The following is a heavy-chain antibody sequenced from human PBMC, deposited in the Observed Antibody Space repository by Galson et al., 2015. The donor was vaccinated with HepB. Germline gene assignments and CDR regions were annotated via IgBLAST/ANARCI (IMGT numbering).Heavy chain of an antibody. CDR3: ASLISGNNGLDV. CDR1: GGSISTYS. D-gene: IGHD1-26*01. V-gene: IGHV4-59*01. J-gene: IGHJ6*02. CDR2: IYDSGTT. Sequence: SETLSLTCTVFGGSISTYSWNWLRQPPGKGLEWIGNIYDSGTTNYNPSLKSRVTVSVDTSKNQFSLKLRSVTAADTAVYYCASLISGNNGLDVWGQGTTVTVSS.